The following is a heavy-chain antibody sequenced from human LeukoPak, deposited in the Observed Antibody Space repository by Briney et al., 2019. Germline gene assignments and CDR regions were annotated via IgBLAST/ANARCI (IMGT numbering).Heavy chain of an antibody. J-gene: IGHJ4*02. CDR1: GFTFSSYG. V-gene: IGHV3-30*18. CDR2: ISYDGSNK. CDR3: AKGVKRPLTWYFDY. Sequence: PGRSLRLSCAASGFTFSSYGMHWVRRAPGKGLEWVAVISYDGSNKYYADSVKGRFTISRDNSKNTLYLQMNSLRAEDTAVYYCAKGVKRPLTWYFDYWGQGTLVTVSS. D-gene: IGHD3-22*01.